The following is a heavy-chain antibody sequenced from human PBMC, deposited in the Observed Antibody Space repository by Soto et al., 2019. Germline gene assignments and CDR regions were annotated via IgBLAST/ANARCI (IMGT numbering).Heavy chain of an antibody. CDR1: GFTFSNSW. V-gene: IGHV3-74*01. Sequence: EVQLVESGGGLVQPGGSLRLSCAASGFTFSNSWMHWVRQAPGKGLVWVSRINSDGSSTSYADSVKGRFTISRDNDKNTLYLQMNSLRAEDTAVYYCASGLVEYSSSWYDYWGQGTLVTVSS. J-gene: IGHJ4*02. CDR3: ASGLVEYSSSWYDY. CDR2: INSDGSST. D-gene: IGHD6-13*01.